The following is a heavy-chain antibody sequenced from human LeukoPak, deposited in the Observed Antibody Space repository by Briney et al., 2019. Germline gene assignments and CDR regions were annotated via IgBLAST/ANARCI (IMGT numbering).Heavy chain of an antibody. CDR3: AKQVRAMAGADY. Sequence: GGSLRLSCAASGFTFSSYGMTWVRQAPGKGLEWVSTVSGSGGRTYYADSVKGRFTISRDNSKNTLYLQMNSLRAEDTAVYYCAKQVRAMAGADYWGQGTLVTVSS. D-gene: IGHD6-19*01. V-gene: IGHV3-23*01. CDR1: GFTFSSYG. CDR2: VSGSGGRT. J-gene: IGHJ4*02.